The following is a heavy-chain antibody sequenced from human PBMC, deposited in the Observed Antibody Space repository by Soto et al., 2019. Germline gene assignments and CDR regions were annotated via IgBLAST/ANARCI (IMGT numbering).Heavy chain of an antibody. CDR1: GGSINSGGYC. J-gene: IGHJ4*02. V-gene: IGHV4-31*03. D-gene: IGHD5-18*01. CDR2: ISYGGST. CDR3: SRGILV. Sequence: QVQLQESGPGLVKPSQTLSLTCTVSGGSINSGGYCWSWIRQHPGKGLDWLGCISYGGSTSYNPSLKSRVTISVDTSKNQFSLQLTSVTAADTAVYYCSRGILVWGQGALITVSS.